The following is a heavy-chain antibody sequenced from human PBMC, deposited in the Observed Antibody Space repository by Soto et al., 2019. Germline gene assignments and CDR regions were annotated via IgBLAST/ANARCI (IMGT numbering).Heavy chain of an antibody. CDR3: ASDTMIVVVIKPPGYYYYGMDV. J-gene: IGHJ6*02. CDR1: GGTFSSYA. V-gene: IGHV1-69*01. D-gene: IGHD3-22*01. Sequence: VASVKVSCKASGGTFSSYAISWVRQAPGQGLEWMGGIIPIFGTANYAQKFQGRVTITADESTSTAYMELSSLRSEDTAVYYCASDTMIVVVIKPPGYYYYGMDVWGQGTTVTVSS. CDR2: IIPIFGTA.